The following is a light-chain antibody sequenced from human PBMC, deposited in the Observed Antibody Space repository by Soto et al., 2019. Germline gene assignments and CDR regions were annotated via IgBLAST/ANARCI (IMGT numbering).Light chain of an antibody. CDR2: GAS. CDR3: QQYGSSPRT. J-gene: IGKJ1*01. V-gene: IGKV3-20*01. Sequence: EIVLTQSPGTLSLSPGERATLSCRASQSVSSGFLAWYQQKPGQAPSLIIYGASSRATGIPDRFSGSGSGTDFTLTISRLEPEDFAVYYCQQYGSSPRTFGQGTKVEIK. CDR1: QSVSSGF.